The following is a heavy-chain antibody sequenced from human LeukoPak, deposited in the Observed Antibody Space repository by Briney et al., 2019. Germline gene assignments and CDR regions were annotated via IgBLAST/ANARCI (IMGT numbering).Heavy chain of an antibody. CDR3: ARDKGHFDVDY. CDR1: GASISSYY. D-gene: IGHD3-9*01. V-gene: IGHV4-59*12. CDR2: IYYSGST. J-gene: IGHJ4*02. Sequence: PSETLSLTCTVSGASISSYYWSWIRQPPGKGLEWIGYIYYSGSTNYNPSLKSRVTISADTSKNQFSLKLSSVTAADTAVYYCARDKGHFDVDYWGQGTLVTVSS.